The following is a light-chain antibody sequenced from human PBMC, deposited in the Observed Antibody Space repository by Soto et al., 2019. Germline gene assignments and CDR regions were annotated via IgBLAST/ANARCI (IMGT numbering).Light chain of an antibody. J-gene: IGLJ1*01. CDR3: SSYAGNSIPLV. V-gene: IGLV2-8*01. CDR2: GVT. Sequence: QSVLTQPPSASGSPGQSVTISCSGTSNDMGGFKYVSWYQQHPGKAPKLMIYGVTERPSGVPDRFSGSKSGNTASLTVSGLQADDEADYYCSSYAGNSIPLVFGTGTKLTVL. CDR1: SNDMGGFKY.